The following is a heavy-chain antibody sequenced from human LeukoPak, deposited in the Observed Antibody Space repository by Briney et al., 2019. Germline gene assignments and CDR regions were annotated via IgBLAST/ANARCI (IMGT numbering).Heavy chain of an antibody. Sequence: GGSLRLSCAASGFTFSTYAMSWVRQAPGRGLEWVSAISGSGGSTYYADSVKGRFTISRDDSKNTLYLQMNSLRAEDTSIYFCAKALEQETVIALDSWGQGTLVTVSS. CDR1: GFTFSTYA. J-gene: IGHJ4*02. CDR2: ISGSGGST. D-gene: IGHD6-13*01. CDR3: AKALEQETVIALDS. V-gene: IGHV3-23*01.